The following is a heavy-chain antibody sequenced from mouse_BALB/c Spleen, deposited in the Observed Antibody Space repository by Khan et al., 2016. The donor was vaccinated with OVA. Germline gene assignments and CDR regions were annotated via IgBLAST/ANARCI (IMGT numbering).Heavy chain of an antibody. CDR2: ISAGGSYT. J-gene: IGHJ3*01. CDR3: ARVWGCDRFAWFAY. V-gene: IGHV5-4*02. CDR1: GFTFSDYY. D-gene: IGHD3-3*01. Sequence: EVELVESGGGLVKPGGFLKLSCAASGFTFSDYYMYWVRQTPEKRLEWVATISAGGSYTYYPDSVKGRFTISRDNAKNNLYLQMSSLKSADPAMYYCARVWGCDRFAWFAYWGQGTLVTVSA.